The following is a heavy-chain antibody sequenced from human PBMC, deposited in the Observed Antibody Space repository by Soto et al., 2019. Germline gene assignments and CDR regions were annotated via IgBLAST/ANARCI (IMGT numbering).Heavy chain of an antibody. D-gene: IGHD6-13*01. V-gene: IGHV3-23*01. CDR2: ISGSGGST. CDR1: GFTFSSYA. J-gene: IGHJ4*02. CDR3: AKDLVAAAGTYPWSQTFGY. Sequence: GGSLRLSCAASGFTFSSYAMSWVRQAPGKGLEWVSAISGSGGSTYYADSVKGRFTISRDNPKNTLYLQMNSLRAEDTAVYYCAKDLVAAAGTYPWSQTFGYWGQGTLVTVSS.